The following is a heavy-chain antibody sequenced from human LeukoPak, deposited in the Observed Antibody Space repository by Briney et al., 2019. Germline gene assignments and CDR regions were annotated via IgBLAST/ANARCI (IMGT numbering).Heavy chain of an antibody. D-gene: IGHD3-10*01. V-gene: IGHV4-31*03. J-gene: IGHJ6*02. Sequence: SETLSLTCTVSGGSISSGGYYWSWIRQHPGKGLEWIGYIYYSGSTYYNPSLKSRVTISVDTSKNQFSLKLSSVTAADTAVYYCARDLGGFGGLMDVWGQGTTVTVSS. CDR3: ARDLGGFGGLMDV. CDR2: IYYSGST. CDR1: GGSISSGGYY.